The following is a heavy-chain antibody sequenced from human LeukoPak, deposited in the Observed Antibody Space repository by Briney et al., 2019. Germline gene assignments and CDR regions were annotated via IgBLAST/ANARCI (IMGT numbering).Heavy chain of an antibody. CDR1: GFTLSSYA. Sequence: GGSLRLSCAASGFTLSSYAMNWVRQAPGKGLEWVANIKHDGSEKYYADSVKGRFTISRDSAKNSLFLQMNSLRAEDTAVYYSARNRGADYWGQGTLVTVSS. D-gene: IGHD3-10*01. J-gene: IGHJ4*02. CDR3: ARNRGADY. CDR2: IKHDGSEK. V-gene: IGHV3-7*01.